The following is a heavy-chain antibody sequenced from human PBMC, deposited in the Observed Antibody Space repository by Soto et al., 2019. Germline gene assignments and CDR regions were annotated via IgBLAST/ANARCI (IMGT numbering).Heavy chain of an antibody. CDR1: GFTFSSYW. CDR3: ARVLGYCSGGSCHSAPYFDY. D-gene: IGHD2-15*01. CDR2: IKQDGSEK. V-gene: IGHV3-7*01. J-gene: IGHJ4*02. Sequence: EVQLVESGGGLVQPGGSLRLSCAASGFTFSSYWMSWVRQAPGKGLEWVANIKQDGSEKYYVDSVKGRFTISRDNAKNSLYLQMNSLRAEDTAVYYCARVLGYCSGGSCHSAPYFDYWGQGTLVTVSS.